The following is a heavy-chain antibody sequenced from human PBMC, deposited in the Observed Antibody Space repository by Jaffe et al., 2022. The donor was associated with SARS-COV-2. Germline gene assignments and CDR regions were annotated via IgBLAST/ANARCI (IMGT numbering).Heavy chain of an antibody. CDR1: GFTFSHYA. CDR3: ARGGVGNGLELPIDY. J-gene: IGHJ4*02. Sequence: QVQLVESGGGVVQPGRPLRLSCAASGFTFSHYALHWVRQAPGKGLEWVAIISSDGRDKYYADSVKGRFAISRNNSTNTLYLQMKSLRFDDTAVYYCARGGVGNGLELPIDYWGQGNLVAVSP. V-gene: IGHV3-30*09. CDR2: ISSDGRDK. D-gene: IGHD1-7*01.